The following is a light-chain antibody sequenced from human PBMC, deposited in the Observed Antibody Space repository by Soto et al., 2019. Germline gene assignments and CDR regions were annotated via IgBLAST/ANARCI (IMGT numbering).Light chain of an antibody. V-gene: IGKV1-33*01. CDR2: DAS. CDR1: QDIATY. CDR3: QQHDNLPLT. J-gene: IGKJ4*01. Sequence: DIQITQSPSSLSASVGNRVTITCHASQDIATYLNWYQQKPGKAPKLLIYDASNLETGVPSRFSGSGSGTDFTVTISSLQPEDIATYYCQQHDNLPLTFGGGTKVDIK.